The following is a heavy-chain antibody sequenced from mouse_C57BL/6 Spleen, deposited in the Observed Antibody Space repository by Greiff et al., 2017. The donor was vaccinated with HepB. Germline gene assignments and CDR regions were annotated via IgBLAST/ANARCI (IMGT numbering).Heavy chain of an antibody. CDR3: ARERDNFDY. D-gene: IGHD3-3*01. J-gene: IGHJ2*01. CDR1: GYSITSGYY. CDR2: ISYDGSN. V-gene: IGHV3-6*01. Sequence: EVQVVESGPGLVKPSQSLSLTCSVTGYSITSGYYWNWIRQFPGNKLEWMGYISYDGSNNYNPSLKNRITITRDTSKNQFFLKLNSVTTEDTATYYCARERDNFDYWGQGTTLTVAS.